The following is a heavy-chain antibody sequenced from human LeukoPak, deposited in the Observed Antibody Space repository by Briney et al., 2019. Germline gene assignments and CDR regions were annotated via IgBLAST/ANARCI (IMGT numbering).Heavy chain of an antibody. CDR1: GFTFSSYG. V-gene: IGHV3-23*01. J-gene: IGHJ6*03. CDR2: ISGSGGST. D-gene: IGHD6-6*01. CDR3: AKSAARLFSDYYYYMDV. Sequence: GGSLRLSCAASGFTFSSYGMSWVRQAPGKVLEWVSAISGSGGSTYYADSVKGRFTISRDNNKNSLYLQMNSLRSDDTALYYCAKSAARLFSDYYYYMDVWGKGTTVTVSS.